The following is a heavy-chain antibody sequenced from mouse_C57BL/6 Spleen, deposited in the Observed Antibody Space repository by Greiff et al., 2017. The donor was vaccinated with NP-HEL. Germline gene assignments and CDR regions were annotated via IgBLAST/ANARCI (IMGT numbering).Heavy chain of an antibody. V-gene: IGHV5-17*01. D-gene: IGHD2-12*01. CDR1: GFTFSDYG. J-gene: IGHJ4*01. CDR3: AMRFYDVYYYAMDY. Sequence: EVKLMESGGGLVKPGGSLKLSCAASGFTFSDYGMHWVRQAPEKGLEWVAYISSGSSTIYYADTVKGRFTISRDNAKNTLFLQMTSLRSEDTAMYYCAMRFYDVYYYAMDYWGQGTSVTVSS. CDR2: ISSGSSTI.